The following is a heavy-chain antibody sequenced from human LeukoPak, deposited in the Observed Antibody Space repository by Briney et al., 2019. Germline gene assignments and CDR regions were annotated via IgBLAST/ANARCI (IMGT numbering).Heavy chain of an antibody. Sequence: PGGTLRLSCAASGSTFRSYAMSWVRQAPGKGLEWVSGTNSTGGITYYADSVKGRFTISRDNSKNTLYLQMNSLRAEDTAIYYCAKWRASHFFDYWGQGTLVTVSS. J-gene: IGHJ4*02. CDR2: TNSTGGIT. CDR3: AKWRASHFFDY. CDR1: GSTFRSYA. V-gene: IGHV3-23*01. D-gene: IGHD3-3*02.